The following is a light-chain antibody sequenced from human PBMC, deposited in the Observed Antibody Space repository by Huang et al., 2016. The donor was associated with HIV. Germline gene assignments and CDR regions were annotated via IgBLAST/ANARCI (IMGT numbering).Light chain of an antibody. CDR3: QQYDNLPFT. CDR2: DTS. Sequence: DIQMTQSPSSLSASVGDRVTITCQASQDITNYLNWYQQKPGKAPKLLIYDTSNVETGVPSRFSGSGSGTDFTFTISSLQPEDIATYYCQQYDNLPFTFGPGTKVDIE. CDR1: QDITNY. J-gene: IGKJ3*01. V-gene: IGKV1-33*01.